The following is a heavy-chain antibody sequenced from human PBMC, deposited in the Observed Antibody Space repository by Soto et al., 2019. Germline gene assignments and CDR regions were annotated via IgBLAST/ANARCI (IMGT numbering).Heavy chain of an antibody. D-gene: IGHD3-16*01. CDR2: INPDNRNT. V-gene: IGHV1-18*01. Sequence: QVHPVQSGVEVKKPGASVTVSCKPSSYSFSSSGVTWVRQAPGHGLEWVGWINPDNRNTHYAPMVNGRVTMTTDTSTFTAYRELRSLTSDDTVVYYCARGGDASTPLDSWGQGTLVTVSS. CDR3: ARGGDASTPLDS. J-gene: IGHJ4*02. CDR1: SYSFSSSG.